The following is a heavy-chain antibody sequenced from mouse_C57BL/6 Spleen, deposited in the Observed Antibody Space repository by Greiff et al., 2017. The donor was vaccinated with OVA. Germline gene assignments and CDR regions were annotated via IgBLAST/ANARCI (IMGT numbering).Heavy chain of an antibody. CDR3: ARRDGGTAQAPHAMDY. CDR2: IYPGSGST. D-gene: IGHD3-2*02. Sequence: QVQLQPPGAELVKPGASVKMSCKASGYTFTSYWITWVKQRPGQGLEWIGDIYPGSGSTNYNEKFKSKATLTVDTSSSTAYMQLSSLTSEDSAVYYGARRDGGTAQAPHAMDYWGQGTSVTVSS. V-gene: IGHV1-55*01. CDR1: GYTFTSYW. J-gene: IGHJ4*01.